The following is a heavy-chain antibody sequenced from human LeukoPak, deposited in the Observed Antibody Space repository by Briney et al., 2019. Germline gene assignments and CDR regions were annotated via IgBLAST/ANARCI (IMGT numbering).Heavy chain of an antibody. Sequence: ASVKVSRKASGYTFTGYYMHWVRQAPGQGVEWMGWINPNSGGTNYAQKFQGRVTMTRDTSISTAYMELSRLRSDDTAVYYCARGRVDDYPSFVDSWGQGTLVTVSS. CDR1: GYTFTGYY. V-gene: IGHV1-2*02. CDR2: INPNSGGT. D-gene: IGHD4-11*01. CDR3: ARGRVDDYPSFVDS. J-gene: IGHJ4*02.